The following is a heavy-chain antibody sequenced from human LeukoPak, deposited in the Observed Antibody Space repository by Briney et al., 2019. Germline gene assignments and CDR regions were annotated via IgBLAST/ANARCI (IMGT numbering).Heavy chain of an antibody. CDR3: ARDYQTLTTPGY. Sequence: ASVKVSCKASGYTFTTYGISWVRQAPGQGLEWMGWISTYNGNTNYAQKLQGRVTMTTDTSTSTAYMELRSLRSDDTAVYYCARDYQTLTTPGYWGQGTLVTASS. CDR1: GYTFTTYG. D-gene: IGHD4-17*01. CDR2: ISTYNGNT. V-gene: IGHV1-18*01. J-gene: IGHJ1*01.